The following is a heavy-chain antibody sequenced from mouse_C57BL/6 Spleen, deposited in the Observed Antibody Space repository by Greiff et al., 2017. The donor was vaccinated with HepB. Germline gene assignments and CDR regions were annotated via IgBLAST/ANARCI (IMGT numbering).Heavy chain of an antibody. CDR2: IYPGDGDT. V-gene: IGHV1-82*01. CDR3: ARGGNYQGRFDY. J-gene: IGHJ2*01. CDR1: GYAFSSSW. Sequence: QVQLKESGPELVKPGASVKISCKASGYAFSSSWMNWVKQRPGKGLEWIGRIYPGDGDTNYNGKFKGKATLTADKSSSTAYMQLSSLTSEDSAVYFCARGGNYQGRFDYWGQGTTLTVSS. D-gene: IGHD2-1*01.